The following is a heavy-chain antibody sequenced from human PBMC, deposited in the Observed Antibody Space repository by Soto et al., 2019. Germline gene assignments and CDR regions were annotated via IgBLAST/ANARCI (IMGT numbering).Heavy chain of an antibody. Sequence: PGESLKISCKGTGYSFTSYWISWVRQMPGKGLEWMGRIDPSDSYTNYSPSFQGHVTISAEKSISTAYLQWSSLEASDTAMYYCARHRDEAARFYYYYGMDVGGQGTTVTVSS. CDR1: GYSFTSYW. CDR2: IDPSDSYT. CDR3: ARHRDEAARFYYYYGMDV. J-gene: IGHJ6*02. V-gene: IGHV5-10-1*01. D-gene: IGHD6-6*01.